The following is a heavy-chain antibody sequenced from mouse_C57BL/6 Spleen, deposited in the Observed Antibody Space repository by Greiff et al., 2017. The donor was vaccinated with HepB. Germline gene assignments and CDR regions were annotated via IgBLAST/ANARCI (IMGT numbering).Heavy chain of an antibody. CDR1: GYAFSSSW. V-gene: IGHV1-82*01. CDR2: IYPGDGDT. D-gene: IGHD2-4*01. CDR3: APFSYDYDTWFAY. Sequence: VQLVESGPELVKPGASVKISCKASGYAFSSSWMNWVKQRPGKGLEWIGRIYPGDGDTNYNGKFKGKATLTADKSSSTAYMQLSSLTSEDSAVYFCAPFSYDYDTWFAYWGQGTLVTVSA. J-gene: IGHJ3*01.